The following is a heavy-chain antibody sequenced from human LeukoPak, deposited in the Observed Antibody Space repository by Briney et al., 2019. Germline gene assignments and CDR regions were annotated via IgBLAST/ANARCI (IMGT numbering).Heavy chain of an antibody. Sequence: ASVTVSCKTSGYTFTDYFMHWVRQAPGQGLEWMGWISPEGDDSHYAQRFQGRVTMTRDTSISTAYMELTSLSSDDTAVYYSARNYGHNSKYFDFWGQGTLVTVSS. CDR2: ISPEGDDS. CDR3: ARNYGHNSKYFDF. CDR1: GYTFTDYF. D-gene: IGHD4-17*01. J-gene: IGHJ4*02. V-gene: IGHV1-2*02.